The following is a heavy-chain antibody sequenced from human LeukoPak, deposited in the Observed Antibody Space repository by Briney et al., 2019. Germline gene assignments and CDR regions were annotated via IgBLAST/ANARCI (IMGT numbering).Heavy chain of an antibody. CDR1: GFTFSSYE. Sequence: GGSLRLSCASSGFTFSSYEMNWVRQAPGKGLEWVSYISSSGGTRYYADSVKGRFTISRDNAKNSLHLQINSLRADDTALYYCAREGVSGNYYRGYFDYWGQGTLVTVSS. D-gene: IGHD3-10*01. V-gene: IGHV3-48*03. J-gene: IGHJ4*02. CDR2: ISSSGGTR. CDR3: AREGVSGNYYRGYFDY.